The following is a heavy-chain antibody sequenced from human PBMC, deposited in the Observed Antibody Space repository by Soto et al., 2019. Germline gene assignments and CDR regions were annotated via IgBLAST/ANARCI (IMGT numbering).Heavy chain of an antibody. CDR1: GFTFSSYG. CDR3: AKERRGYCSGGSCYLGRSFDL. Sequence: QVQLVESGGGVVQPGRSLRLSCAASGFTFSSYGMHWVRQAPGKGLEWVAVISYDGSNKYYADSVKGRFTISRDNSKNTVYWQMNSRRAEDTAVYYCAKERRGYCSGGSCYLGRSFDLWGRGPLVTVSS. V-gene: IGHV3-30*18. D-gene: IGHD2-15*01. CDR2: ISYDGSNK. J-gene: IGHJ2*01.